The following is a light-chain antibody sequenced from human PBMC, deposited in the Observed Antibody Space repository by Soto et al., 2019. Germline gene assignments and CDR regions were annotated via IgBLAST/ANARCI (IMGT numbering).Light chain of an antibody. Sequence: DIQMTQSPSSVSASVGDRVTITCRASQTISSWLAWYQQKPGKAPKLLIYKASTLKSGVPSRFSGSGSGTEFTLTISSLQPDDFATYYCQHYNSYSEAFXQGTKVDIK. CDR1: QTISSW. CDR3: QHYNSYSEA. CDR2: KAS. J-gene: IGKJ1*01. V-gene: IGKV1-5*03.